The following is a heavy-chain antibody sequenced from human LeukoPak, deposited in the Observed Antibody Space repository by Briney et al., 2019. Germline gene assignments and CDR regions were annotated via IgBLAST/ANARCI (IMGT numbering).Heavy chain of an antibody. J-gene: IGHJ6*02. CDR1: GFTFSSYA. CDR3: ARPISIRRAYYYYGMDV. CDR2: ISYDGSNK. Sequence: PGGSLRLSCAASGFTFSSYAMRWVRQAPGKGLERGAVISYDGSNKYYADSVKGRFTISRDNSKNTLYLQMNSLRAEDTAVYYCARPISIRRAYYYYGMDVWGQGTTVTVSS. V-gene: IGHV3-30-3*01. D-gene: IGHD2-21*01.